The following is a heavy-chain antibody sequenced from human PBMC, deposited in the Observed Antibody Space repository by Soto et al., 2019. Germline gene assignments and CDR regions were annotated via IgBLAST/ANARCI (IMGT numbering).Heavy chain of an antibody. CDR1: GVTFSNYA. CDR3: AKSPLGYCSGGSCYPPHYFDY. D-gene: IGHD2-15*01. Sequence: TGGSLRLSCAASGVTFSNYARSWVRQAPGKGLEWVSGVGGSGDSTYYADSVKGRFTISRDNSKDTLYLQMNSLRAEDTAVYYCAKSPLGYCSGGSCYPPHYFDYWGQGTLVTVSS. CDR2: VGGSGDST. V-gene: IGHV3-23*01. J-gene: IGHJ4*02.